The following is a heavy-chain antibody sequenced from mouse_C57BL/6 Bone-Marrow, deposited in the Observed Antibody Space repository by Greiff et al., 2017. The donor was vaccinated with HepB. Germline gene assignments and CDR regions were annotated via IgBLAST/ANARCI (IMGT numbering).Heavy chain of an antibody. V-gene: IGHV3-6*01. J-gene: IGHJ2*01. Sequence: EVKLMESGPGLVKPSQSLSLTCSVTGYSITSGYYWNWIRQFPGNKLEWMGYISYDGSNNYNPSLKNRISITRDTSKIQFFLKLNSVTTEDTATYYCARDAWLDYWGQGTTLTVSS. CDR1: GYSITSGYY. CDR3: ARDAWLDY. CDR2: ISYDGSN.